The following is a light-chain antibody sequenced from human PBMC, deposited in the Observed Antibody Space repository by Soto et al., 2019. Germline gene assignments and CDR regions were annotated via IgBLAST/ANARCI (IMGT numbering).Light chain of an antibody. CDR2: GDF. Sequence: QPVLTQPPSVSGAPGQRVTISCTGSSSSIGAGYDVHWYQQLPGTAPKLLIYGDFNRPSGVPDRFSGSKSGTSASLAITGLQAEDEADYYCQSYDSSLSGSQVVFGGGTQLTVL. J-gene: IGLJ2*01. CDR3: QSYDSSLSGSQVV. CDR1: SSSIGAGYD. V-gene: IGLV1-40*01.